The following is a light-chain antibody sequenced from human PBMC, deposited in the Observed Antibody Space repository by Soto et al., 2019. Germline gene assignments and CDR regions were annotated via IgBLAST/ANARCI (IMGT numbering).Light chain of an antibody. Sequence: DIEMTQSPSSLSASVGDRVTITCRASQSISSYLNWYQQKPGEAPNLLIYAASSLESGVPSRFSGSGSGTDFTLTISSLQPEDFATYHCQQSYSTSLSCGGGTKVEIK. CDR3: QQSYSTSLS. V-gene: IGKV1-39*01. CDR2: AAS. J-gene: IGKJ4*01. CDR1: QSISSY.